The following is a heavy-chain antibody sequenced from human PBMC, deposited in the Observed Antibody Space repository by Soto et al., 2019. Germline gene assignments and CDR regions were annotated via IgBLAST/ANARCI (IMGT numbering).Heavy chain of an antibody. CDR2: ISAYNGNT. V-gene: IGHV1-18*04. CDR1: GYTFTSYG. J-gene: IGHJ6*02. D-gene: IGHD2-2*01. CDR3: ARDPGEDIVVVPAAIDGMDV. Sequence: QVQLVQSGAEVKKPGASVKVSCKASGYTFTSYGISWVRQAPGQGLEWMGWISAYNGNTNYAQKLQGRVTMTTDTSTSTAYRELSSLSSDDTAVYYCARDPGEDIVVVPAAIDGMDVWGQGTTVTVSS.